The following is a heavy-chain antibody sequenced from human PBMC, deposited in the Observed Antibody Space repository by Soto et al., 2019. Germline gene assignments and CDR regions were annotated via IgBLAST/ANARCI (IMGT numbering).Heavy chain of an antibody. V-gene: IGHV3-33*01. J-gene: IGHJ6*02. CDR3: AREKLYEFWSGSTSYYYYYGKDV. CDR2: IWYDGSNK. CDR1: GFTFSSYG. D-gene: IGHD3-3*01. Sequence: QVQLVESGGGVVQPGRSLILSCAASGFTFSSYGMHWVRQAPGKGLAWVAVIWYDGSNKYYADSVKGRFTISRDNSKNTLYLQMNCLIAEDTAVYYCAREKLYEFWSGSTSYYYYYGKDVWCQGTTLTVSS.